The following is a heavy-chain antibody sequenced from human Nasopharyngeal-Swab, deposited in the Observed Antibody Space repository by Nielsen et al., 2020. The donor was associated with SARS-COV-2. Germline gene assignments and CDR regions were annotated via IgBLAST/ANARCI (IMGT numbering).Heavy chain of an antibody. Sequence: SETLSLTCTVSGGSISSYYWTWIRQPAGKGLEGIGRIYTSGSTNYNPSLKSRVSMSIDTSKNQFSLKLSSLTAADTAVYYCARGLSGVVPAPILGLGPFYSYYYMDVWGKGTTVTVSS. J-gene: IGHJ6*03. CDR3: ARGLSGVVPAPILGLGPFYSYYYMDV. V-gene: IGHV4-4*07. CDR1: GGSISSYY. CDR2: IYTSGST. D-gene: IGHD2-2*01.